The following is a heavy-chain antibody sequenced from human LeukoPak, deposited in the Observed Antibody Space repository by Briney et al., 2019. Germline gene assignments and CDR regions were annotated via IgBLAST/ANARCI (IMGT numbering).Heavy chain of an antibody. CDR1: GGSFSGYY. CDR3: ARGRRNGTVTTQPPPLYYFDY. D-gene: IGHD4-17*01. Sequence: SETLSLTCAVYGGSFSGYYWSWLRQPPGKGLEWIGEINHSGSTNYNPSLKSRVTISVDTSKNQFSLKLSSVTAADTAVYYCARGRRNGTVTTQPPPLYYFDYWGQGTLVTVSS. J-gene: IGHJ4*02. V-gene: IGHV4-34*01. CDR2: INHSGST.